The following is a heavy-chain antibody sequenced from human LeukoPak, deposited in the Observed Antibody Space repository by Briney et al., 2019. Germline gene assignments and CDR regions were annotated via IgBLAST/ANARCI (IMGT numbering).Heavy chain of an antibody. CDR2: IKQDGSEK. Sequence: GGSLRLSCAASGFTFSSYWMSWVRQAPGKGLEWVANIKQDGSEKYYVDSVKGRFTISRDNAKNSLYLQMNSLRAEDTAVYYCARGGRGFGELYGYWGQGTLVTVSS. D-gene: IGHD3-10*01. V-gene: IGHV3-7*01. J-gene: IGHJ4*02. CDR3: ARGGRGFGELYGY. CDR1: GFTFSSYW.